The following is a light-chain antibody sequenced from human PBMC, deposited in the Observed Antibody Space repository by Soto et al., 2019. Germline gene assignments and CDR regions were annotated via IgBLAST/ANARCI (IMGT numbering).Light chain of an antibody. Sequence: DIQLTQSPSILSASVGDRVIITCRASQSIGTWLAWYQQKPGKAPNLLIFETSNLESGVPSRFSGSGSGTEFTLTISSLQPDDFATYFCQQCNTYSTFGQGTQVEIK. V-gene: IGKV1-5*03. CDR1: QSIGTW. CDR3: QQCNTYST. J-gene: IGKJ1*01. CDR2: ETS.